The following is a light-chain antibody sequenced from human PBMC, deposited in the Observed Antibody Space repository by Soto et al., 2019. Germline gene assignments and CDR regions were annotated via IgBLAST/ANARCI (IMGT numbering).Light chain of an antibody. CDR3: CSYAGSRTYVL. Sequence: QSALTQPASVSGSPGQSITISCIGTSSDVGSYNLVSWYQQHPGKAPKVLIYEVSERPSGVSNRFSGSKSGNTASLTISGLQAEDEAEYYCCSYAGSRTYVLFGGGTQLTVL. V-gene: IGLV2-23*02. CDR1: SSDVGSYNL. CDR2: EVS. J-gene: IGLJ2*01.